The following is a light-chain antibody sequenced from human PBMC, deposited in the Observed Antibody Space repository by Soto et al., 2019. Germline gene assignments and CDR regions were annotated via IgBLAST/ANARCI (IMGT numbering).Light chain of an antibody. CDR2: EVT. CDR3: SSYGGSNNLV. V-gene: IGLV2-8*01. Sequence: QSALTQPPSASGSLGQSVTISCTGTSSDVGGYNYVSWYQQHPGKAPKLMIYEVTKRPSGVPDRFSGSKSGNTVSLTVSGLQAEDETNYYCSSYGGSNNLVFGGGTKLTVL. CDR1: SSDVGGYNY. J-gene: IGLJ2*01.